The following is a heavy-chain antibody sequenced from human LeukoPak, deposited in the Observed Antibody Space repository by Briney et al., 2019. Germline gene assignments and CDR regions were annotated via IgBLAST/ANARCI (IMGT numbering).Heavy chain of an antibody. D-gene: IGHD3-16*01. CDR3: AGQRGDFDY. Sequence: GGSLRLSCAASGFTFSSYAMSWVRQAPGKGLEWVSAISGSGGGTYYADSVKGRFTIPRDNSKNTLYLQMNSLRAEDTAVYYCAGQRGDFDYWGQGTLVTVSS. CDR1: GFTFSSYA. CDR2: ISGSGGGT. J-gene: IGHJ4*02. V-gene: IGHV3-23*01.